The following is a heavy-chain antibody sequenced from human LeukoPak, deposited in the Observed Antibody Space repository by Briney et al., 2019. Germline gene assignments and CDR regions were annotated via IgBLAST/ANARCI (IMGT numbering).Heavy chain of an antibody. CDR3: ARAGDLRDGYNYYYYYMDV. V-gene: IGHV1-46*01. Sequence: WASVKVSCKASGYTFTSYYMHWVRQAPGQGLEWMGKSDPSGGSTRYAQKFQGRVNMTRDISTSTAYMELSGLRSEDTAVYYCARAGDLRDGYNYYYYYMDVWGKGTTVTISS. J-gene: IGHJ6*03. CDR1: GYTFTSYY. D-gene: IGHD5-24*01. CDR2: SDPSGGST.